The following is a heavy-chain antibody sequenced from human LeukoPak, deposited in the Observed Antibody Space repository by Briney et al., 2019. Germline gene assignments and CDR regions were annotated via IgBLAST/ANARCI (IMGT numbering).Heavy chain of an antibody. D-gene: IGHD2-2*01. CDR1: GFTFSSYA. Sequence: GGSLRLSCAASGFTFSSYAMHWVRQAPGKGLEWVAVISYGGSNKYYADSVKGRFTISRDNSKNTLYLQMNSLRAEDTAVYYCARVRAHSRYCSSTSCYGWFDPWGQGTLVTVSS. J-gene: IGHJ5*02. CDR3: ARVRAHSRYCSSTSCYGWFDP. CDR2: ISYGGSNK. V-gene: IGHV3-30*01.